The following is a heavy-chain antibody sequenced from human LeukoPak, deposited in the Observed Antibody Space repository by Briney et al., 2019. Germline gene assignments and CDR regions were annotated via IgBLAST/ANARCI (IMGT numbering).Heavy chain of an antibody. CDR3: AKLGICSGGSCYSSDFDY. J-gene: IGHJ4*02. CDR2: IYSGGST. V-gene: IGHV3-53*01. D-gene: IGHD2-15*01. CDR1: GFTVSSNY. Sequence: GGSLRLSCAASGFTVSSNYMSWVRQAPGKGLEWVSVIYSGGSTYYADSVKGRFTISRDNSKNTLYLQMNSLRAEDTAVYYCAKLGICSGGSCYSSDFDYWGQGTLVTVSS.